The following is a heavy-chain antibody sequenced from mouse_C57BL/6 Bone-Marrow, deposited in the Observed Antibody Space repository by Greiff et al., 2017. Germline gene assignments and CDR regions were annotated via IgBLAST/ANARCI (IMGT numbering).Heavy chain of an antibody. Sequence: EVKLVESGGGLVKPGGSLKLSCAASGFTFSDYGMHWVRQAPEKGLEWVAYISSGSSTIYYAVTVKGRFTISRDNAKNTLFLQMTSLRSEDTAMYYCARGYYKYEGAWFADWGKGTLVTVSA. J-gene: IGHJ3*01. CDR3: ARGYYKYEGAWFAD. CDR2: ISSGSSTI. CDR1: GFTFSDYG. V-gene: IGHV5-17*01. D-gene: IGHD2-14*01.